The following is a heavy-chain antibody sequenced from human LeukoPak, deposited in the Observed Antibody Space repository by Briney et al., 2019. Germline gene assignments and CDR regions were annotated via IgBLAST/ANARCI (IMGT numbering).Heavy chain of an antibody. CDR3: ASGLAVAGKDY. J-gene: IGHJ4*02. CDR1: GFTFSNYG. V-gene: IGHV3-33*01. Sequence: GGSLRLSCAASGFTFSNYGMHWVRQAPDKGLEWVAVIWYDGSNRFYAESVTGRFTISRDSSKNTLSLRMDNLRAEDTALYYCASGLAVAGKDYWGQGTLVTVSS. CDR2: IWYDGSNR. D-gene: IGHD6-19*01.